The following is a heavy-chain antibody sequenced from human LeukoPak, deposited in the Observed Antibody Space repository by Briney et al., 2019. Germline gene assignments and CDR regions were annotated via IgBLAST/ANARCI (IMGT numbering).Heavy chain of an antibody. CDR2: IYYSGGT. J-gene: IGHJ4*02. Sequence: SETLSLTCTVSGGSISSYYWSWIRQAPGKGLEWIGNIYYSGGTNYNPSLRSRVAISIDTSKNQFSPNLSSVTAADTAVYYCARVSDTSGYFYHLDYWGQGTLVTVSS. CDR1: GGSISSYY. CDR3: ARVSDTSGYFYHLDY. D-gene: IGHD3-22*01. V-gene: IGHV4-59*01.